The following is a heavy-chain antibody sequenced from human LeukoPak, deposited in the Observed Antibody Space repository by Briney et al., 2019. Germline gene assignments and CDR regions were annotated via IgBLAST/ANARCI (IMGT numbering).Heavy chain of an antibody. CDR2: IYSGGNT. CDR3: ARLIAATGRLYFDY. V-gene: IGHV3-53*01. CDR1: GFTVSSSY. D-gene: IGHD6-13*01. J-gene: IGHJ4*02. Sequence: GGSLRLSCAASGFTVSSSYMSWVRQAPGKGLEYVSVIYSGGNTYYAGSVKGRFTISRDNSKNTVYLQMNSLRAEDTAVYYCARLIAATGRLYFDYWGQVTLVTVSS.